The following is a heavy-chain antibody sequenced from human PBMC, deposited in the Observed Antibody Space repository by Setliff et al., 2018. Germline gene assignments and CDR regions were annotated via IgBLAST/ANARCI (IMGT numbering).Heavy chain of an antibody. Sequence: PSETLSFTCGVSGYSIRNGYYWAWIRQPPGKGLEWIGSIYHGGTTYYSPSLKTRVTMSVDPSKNQFSLHLSSVTAADTAIYYCARHSSWGTVTDRLHYNFFDFWGQGTLVTVSS. CDR2: IYHGGTT. D-gene: IGHD3-10*01. CDR1: GYSIRNGYY. J-gene: IGHJ4*02. CDR3: ARHSSWGTVTDRLHYNFFDF. V-gene: IGHV4-38-2*01.